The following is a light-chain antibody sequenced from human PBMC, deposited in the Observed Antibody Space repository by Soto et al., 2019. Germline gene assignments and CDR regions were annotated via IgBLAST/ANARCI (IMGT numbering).Light chain of an antibody. CDR2: GAS. J-gene: IGKJ3*01. CDR1: QSVSSSY. CDR3: QQRSA. Sequence: EIVLTQSPGTLSLSPGERATLSCRASQSVSSSYLAWYQQKPGQAPRLLIYGASSRATGIPDRFSGSGSGTDFTLTISSLGPEDFAVYYCQQRSAFGPGTKVDIK. V-gene: IGKV3D-20*02.